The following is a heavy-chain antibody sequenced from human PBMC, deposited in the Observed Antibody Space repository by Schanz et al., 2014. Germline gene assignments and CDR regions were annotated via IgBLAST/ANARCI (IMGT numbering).Heavy chain of an antibody. CDR3: ARDGYSVVVISPTESFDI. D-gene: IGHD2-21*01. V-gene: IGHV3-33*08. CDR2: INSDGTKR. CDR1: GFTFSDYY. J-gene: IGHJ3*02. Sequence: ESGGTLVRPGGSLRLSCTASGFTFSDYYMSWIRQAPGKGLEWVAFINSDGTKRFYADSVKSRFTISRDNSRNTLYLQMNSLRAEDTAVYYCARDGYSVVVISPTESFDIWGQGTMVTVSP.